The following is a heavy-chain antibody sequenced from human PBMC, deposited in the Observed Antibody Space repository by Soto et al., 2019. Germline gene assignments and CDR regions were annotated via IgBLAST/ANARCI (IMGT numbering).Heavy chain of an antibody. CDR3: AKVTYYYDCSGYYFGGYFDY. D-gene: IGHD3-22*01. J-gene: IGHJ4*02. CDR1: GFTFSSYA. CDR2: ISGSGGST. Sequence: EVQLLESGGGLVQPGGSLRLSCAASGFTFSSYAMSWVRQAPGKGLEWVSAISGSGGSTYYADSVKGRFTISRDNSRISLYVQMNSLRGEGMAVYYCAKVTYYYDCSGYYFGGYFDYWGQVTLVTVSA. V-gene: IGHV3-23*01.